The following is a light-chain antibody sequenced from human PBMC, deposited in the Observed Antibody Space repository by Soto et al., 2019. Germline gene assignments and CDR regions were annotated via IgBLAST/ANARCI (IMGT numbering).Light chain of an antibody. V-gene: IGKV2-30*01. J-gene: IGKJ5*01. CDR2: KVS. CDR1: QGLEFTDGHTY. Sequence: EVVMTQSPLSLPVTLGQPASISCKSSQGLEFTDGHTYFSWFQQRPGRSPRRLIYKVSNRDSGVPARFSGSGSGTDFALKISRVEAEDVGVYYCMQGTHWPITFGQGTRLE. CDR3: MQGTHWPIT.